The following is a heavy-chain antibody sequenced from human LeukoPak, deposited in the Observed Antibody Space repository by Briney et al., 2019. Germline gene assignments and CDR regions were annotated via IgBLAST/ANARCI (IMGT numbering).Heavy chain of an antibody. V-gene: IGHV4-59*04. D-gene: IGHD3-9*01. J-gene: IGHJ4*02. CDR3: ARRGDILTDYAFDY. Sequence: SETLSLTCTVSGGSISSYYWSWIRQPPGKGLEWIGNIYYSGTTSYNPSLKSRVTISVDTSKNQFSLRLSSVTAADTAVYYCARRGDILTDYAFDYWGQGTLVTVSS. CDR1: GGSISSYY. CDR2: IYYSGTT.